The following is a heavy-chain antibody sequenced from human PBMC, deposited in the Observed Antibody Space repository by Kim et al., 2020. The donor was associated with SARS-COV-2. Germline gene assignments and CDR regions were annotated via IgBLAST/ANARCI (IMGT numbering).Heavy chain of an antibody. CDR1: GYTFTGYY. CDR3: ARGIMITFGGVIGPPAGWFDP. CDR2: INPNSGGT. D-gene: IGHD3-16*02. V-gene: IGHV1-2*04. Sequence: ASVKVSCKASGYTFTGYYMHWVRQAPGQGLEWMGWINPNSGGTNYAQKFQGWVTMTRDTSISTAYMELSRLRSDDTAVYYCARGIMITFGGVIGPPAGWFDPWGQGTLVTVSS. J-gene: IGHJ5*02.